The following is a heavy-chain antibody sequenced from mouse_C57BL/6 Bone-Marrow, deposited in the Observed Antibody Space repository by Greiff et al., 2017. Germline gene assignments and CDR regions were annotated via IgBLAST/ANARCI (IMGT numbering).Heavy chain of an antibody. D-gene: IGHD2-2*01. V-gene: IGHV1-82*01. CDR2: IYPGDGDT. CDR3: ARVRGNIYNAYDGFFDV. J-gene: IGHJ1*03. CDR1: GYAFSSSW. Sequence: VQLQQSGPELVKPGASVKISCKASGYAFSSSWMHWVKQRPGKGLEWIGRIYPGDGDTTYNGKFKGKATLTADKSSSTAYMQLSSLISEDSAVYFCARVRGNIYNAYDGFFDVWGTGTTVTVSS.